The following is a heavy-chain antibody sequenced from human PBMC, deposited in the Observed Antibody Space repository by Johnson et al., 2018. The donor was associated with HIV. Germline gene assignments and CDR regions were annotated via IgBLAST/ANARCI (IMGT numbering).Heavy chain of an antibody. CDR2: ISYDGGNK. D-gene: IGHD4-23*01. CDR3: AKARSLLDYGGFDAFDI. J-gene: IGHJ3*02. V-gene: IGHV3-30*18. Sequence: QVQLVESGGGLAKPAWSPRLSCAASQFTFSRYYMNWVRQAPGKGLEWVSLISYDGGNKSYADSVRGRFTISRDNSQNTLFLQMISLRAEDTAMYYCAKARSLLDYGGFDAFDIWGQGTLVIVSS. CDR1: QFTFSRYY.